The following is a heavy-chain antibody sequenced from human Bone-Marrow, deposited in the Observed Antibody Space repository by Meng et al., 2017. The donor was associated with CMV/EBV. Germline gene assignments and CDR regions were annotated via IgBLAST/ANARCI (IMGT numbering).Heavy chain of an antibody. J-gene: IGHJ6*02. Sequence: SSYAIRWVRQAPGQGLEWMGGIIPIFGTANYAQKFQGRVTITTDESTSTAYMELSSLRSEDTAVYYCARGTVVPAAIGPYYYGMDVWGQGTTVTVSS. CDR3: ARGTVVPAAIGPYYYGMDV. V-gene: IGHV1-69*05. CDR2: IIPIFGTA. D-gene: IGHD2-2*01. CDR1: SSYA.